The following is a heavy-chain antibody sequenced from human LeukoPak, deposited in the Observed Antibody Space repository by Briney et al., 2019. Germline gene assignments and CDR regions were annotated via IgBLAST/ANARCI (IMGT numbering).Heavy chain of an antibody. CDR2: LDPEYGET. V-gene: IGHV1-24*01. CDR1: GYTLTELS. J-gene: IGHJ3*02. CDR3: ATYRRWEDGAFDT. Sequence: ASVKVSCNISGYTLTELSIHCLRQAAGKWLECMGGLDPEYGETIYAQKSQGRVTRTADTSTDTAYMELSSLTSEDPAVYYCATYRRWEDGAFDTWGQGTMVTVSS. D-gene: IGHD1-26*01.